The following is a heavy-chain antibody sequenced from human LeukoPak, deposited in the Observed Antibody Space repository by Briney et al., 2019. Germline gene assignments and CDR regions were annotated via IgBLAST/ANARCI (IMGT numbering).Heavy chain of an antibody. D-gene: IGHD3-22*01. Sequence: ASVKVSCKASGYTFTSYYMHWVRQAPGQGLEWMGIINPSGGSTSYAQKFQGRATMTRDTSTSTVYMELSSLRSEDTAVYYCARDAGYYDSSGYLNYWGQGTLVTVSS. CDR1: GYTFTSYY. J-gene: IGHJ4*02. V-gene: IGHV1-46*01. CDR2: INPSGGST. CDR3: ARDAGYYDSSGYLNY.